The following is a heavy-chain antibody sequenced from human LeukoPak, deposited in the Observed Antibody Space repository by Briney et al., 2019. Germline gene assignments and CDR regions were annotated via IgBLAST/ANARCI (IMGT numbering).Heavy chain of an antibody. CDR1: GFTFSSYS. V-gene: IGHV3-48*01. CDR3: ARDGGYSYGLWDYYYYYMDV. J-gene: IGHJ6*03. Sequence: GGSLRLSCAASGFTFSSYSMNWVRQAPGKGLEWVSYISSSSSTIYYADSVKGRFTISRDNAKNSLYLQMNSLRAEDTAVYYCARDGGYSYGLWDYYYYYMDVWGKGTTVTVSS. CDR2: ISSSSSTI. D-gene: IGHD5-18*01.